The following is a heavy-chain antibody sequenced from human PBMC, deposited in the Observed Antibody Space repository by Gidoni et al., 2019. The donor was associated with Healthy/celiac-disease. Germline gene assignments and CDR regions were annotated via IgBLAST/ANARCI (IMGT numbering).Heavy chain of an antibody. CDR2: INHSGST. D-gene: IGHD2-15*01. Sequence: QVQLQQWGAGLFKPSETLSLTCAVYGGSFSGSYWSWIRQPPGKGLEWIGEINHSGSTNYNPSLKSRVTISVDTSKNQFSLKLSSVTAADTAVYYCARAYCSGGSCYFDYYYGMDVWGQGTTVTVSS. CDR1: GGSFSGSY. J-gene: IGHJ6*02. CDR3: ARAYCSGGSCYFDYYYGMDV. V-gene: IGHV4-34*01.